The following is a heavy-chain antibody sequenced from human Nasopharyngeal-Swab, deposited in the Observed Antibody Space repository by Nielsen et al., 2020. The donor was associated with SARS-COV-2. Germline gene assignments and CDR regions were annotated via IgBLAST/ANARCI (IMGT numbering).Heavy chain of an antibody. D-gene: IGHD1-7*01. CDR2: INSDGRNT. Sequence: GESLKISCAASGFTFSNYWMNWVRQAPGKGLGWVSRINSDGRNTTYADSVKGRFTISRDNAKSSLYLQMNSLRAEDTAVYYCARKGNYLGFDYWGQGTLVTVAS. CDR1: GFTFSNYW. J-gene: IGHJ4*02. CDR3: ARKGNYLGFDY. V-gene: IGHV3-74*01.